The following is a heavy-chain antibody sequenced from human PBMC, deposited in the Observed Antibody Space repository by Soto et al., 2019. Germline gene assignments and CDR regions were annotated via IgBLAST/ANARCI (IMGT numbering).Heavy chain of an antibody. CDR2: ISYSGTT. CDR1: AGSISTINYY. D-gene: IGHD1-26*01. V-gene: IGHV4-30-4*08. CDR3: ARSAKWEGFAP. J-gene: IGHJ3*01. Sequence: VQLQESGPGLVRPSQTLSLTCTVSAGSISTINYYWSWIRQHPEKGLEWIGYISYSGTTFYHSSLKRRXTXSXXTSKKQFSPALTSVTAAGTAVYYCARSAKWEGFAPWGQGTMVTVSS.